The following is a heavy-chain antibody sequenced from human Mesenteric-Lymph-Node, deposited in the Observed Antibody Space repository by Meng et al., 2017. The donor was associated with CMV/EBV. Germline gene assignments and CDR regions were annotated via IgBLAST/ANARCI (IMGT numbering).Heavy chain of an antibody. CDR1: GFTFSDSP. CDR2: IRGKANTYAT. CDR3: ARYPTTGHYYHMDV. V-gene: IGHV3-73*01. Sequence: GESLKISCAGSGFTFSDSPIHWVRQASGKGLEWVGRIRGKANTYATAYAASVKGRFTISRDDSKNTAYLHMNSLITEDTAVYYCARYPTTGHYYHMDVWGQGTTVTVSS. J-gene: IGHJ6*02. D-gene: IGHD4-17*01.